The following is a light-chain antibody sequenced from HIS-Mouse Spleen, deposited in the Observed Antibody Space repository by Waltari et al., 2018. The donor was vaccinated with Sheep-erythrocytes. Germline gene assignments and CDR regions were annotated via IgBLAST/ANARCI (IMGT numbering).Light chain of an antibody. CDR3: CSYAGSSTWV. CDR1: SSDVGSYNL. CDR2: EGS. Sequence: QSALTQPASVSGSPGQSITISCTGTSSDVGSYNLVPWYQQHPGKAPKLMLYEGSKRPSGCSNRFSASKSGNTASLTISGLQAEDEADYYCCSYAGSSTWVFGGGTKLTVL. J-gene: IGLJ3*02. V-gene: IGLV2-23*01.